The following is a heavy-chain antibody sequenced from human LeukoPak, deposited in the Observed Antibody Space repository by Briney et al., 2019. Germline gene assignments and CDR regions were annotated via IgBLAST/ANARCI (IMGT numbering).Heavy chain of an antibody. V-gene: IGHV3-23*01. CDR1: GFTFSNYA. Sequence: GASLRLSCAASGFTFSNYAMSWVRQAPGKGLEWVSAVSGRDDSTYYADSVKGRFTISGDTSKNTLYLQMNSLRAEDTAVYYCAKWGDYDILTGYYDPDYWGQGTLVTVSS. CDR2: VSGRDDST. D-gene: IGHD3-9*01. J-gene: IGHJ4*02. CDR3: AKWGDYDILTGYYDPDY.